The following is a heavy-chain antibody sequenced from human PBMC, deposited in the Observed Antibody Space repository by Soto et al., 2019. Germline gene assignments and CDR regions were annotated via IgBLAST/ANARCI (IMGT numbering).Heavy chain of an antibody. Sequence: AGGSLRLSCAASGFTFGTTDMSWVRQAPGEGLEWVSTIDGSGGITYYADSVKGRFTISRDNSRNTVYLQMNSLRGDDTALYYCVKNSGWFNTWGQGALVTVS. CDR3: VKNSGWFNT. CDR2: IDGSGGIT. CDR1: GFTFGTTD. D-gene: IGHD3-10*01. V-gene: IGHV3-23*01. J-gene: IGHJ5*02.